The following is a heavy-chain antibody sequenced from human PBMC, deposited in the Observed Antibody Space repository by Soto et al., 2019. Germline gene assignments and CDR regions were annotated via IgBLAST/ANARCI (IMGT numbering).Heavy chain of an antibody. Sequence: ETLSLTCTVSGGSISSYSWSWIRQPPGKGLEWIGYIYYSGSTNYNPSLKSRVTISVDTSKNQFSLKLSSVTAADTAVYYCARSDGRYWGQGTLVTVSS. CDR3: ARSDGRY. V-gene: IGHV4-59*01. J-gene: IGHJ4*02. CDR1: GGSISSYS. CDR2: IYYSGST.